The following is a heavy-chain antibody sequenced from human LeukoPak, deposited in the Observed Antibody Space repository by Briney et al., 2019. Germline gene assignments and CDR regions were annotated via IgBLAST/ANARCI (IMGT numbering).Heavy chain of an antibody. J-gene: IGHJ4*02. CDR1: GGSIRNYY. Sequence: PSETLSLTCTVSGGSIRNYYWNWIRQPAGKELEWIGRIQISGAVDYNPSLKSRVTMSLDTSNNQVSLRLNSVTAADTAVYYCASLGATIDYWGPGTLVTVSS. CDR2: IQISGAV. D-gene: IGHD4/OR15-4a*01. V-gene: IGHV4-4*07. CDR3: ASLGATIDY.